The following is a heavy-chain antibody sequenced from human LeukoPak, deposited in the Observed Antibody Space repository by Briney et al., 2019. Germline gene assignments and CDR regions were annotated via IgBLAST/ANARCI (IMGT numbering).Heavy chain of an antibody. CDR2: ISSSGSTI. Sequence: GGSLRLSCAASGFTFRSYEMNWVRQAPGKGLEWLSYISSSGSTIYYADSVKGRFTISRDNAKNSLYLQMNSLRAEDTAVYYCAREGYCGGDCYLFDYWGQGTLVTVSS. CDR3: AREGYCGGDCYLFDY. CDR1: GFTFRSYE. V-gene: IGHV3-48*03. J-gene: IGHJ4*02. D-gene: IGHD2-21*02.